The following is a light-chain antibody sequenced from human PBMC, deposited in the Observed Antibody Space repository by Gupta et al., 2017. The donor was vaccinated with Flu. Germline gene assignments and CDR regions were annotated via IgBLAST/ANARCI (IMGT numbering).Light chain of an antibody. CDR3: QAWDSSTVI. J-gene: IGLJ2*01. Sequence: PGRTATISCSGPKLGEKFVCWYQQKTGQSPVLVIFKDKKRASGIPERFSGSNSGNTATLTISGTRARDEADYYCQAWDSSTVIFGGGTKLTVL. CDR1: KLGEKF. V-gene: IGLV3-1*01. CDR2: KDK.